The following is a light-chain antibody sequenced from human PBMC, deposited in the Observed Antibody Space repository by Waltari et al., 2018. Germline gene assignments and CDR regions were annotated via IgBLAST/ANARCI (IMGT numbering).Light chain of an antibody. J-gene: IGLJ3*02. V-gene: IGLV2-23*02. Sequence: QSALTQPASVSGSAGQSITISCTGTSDDVGSYNFVSWYQQNPGKAPRLLISEVTKRPSGVSSRFSGSNAGITASLTIAGLQTEDEADYYCCSYAGGATWVFGGGTKLTVL. CDR3: CSYAGGATWV. CDR2: EVT. CDR1: SDDVGSYNF.